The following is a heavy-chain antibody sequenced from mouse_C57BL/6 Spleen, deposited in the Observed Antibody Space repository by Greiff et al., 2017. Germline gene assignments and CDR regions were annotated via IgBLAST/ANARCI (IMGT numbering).Heavy chain of an antibody. CDR1: GFTFSSYA. V-gene: IGHV5-9-1*02. CDR2: ISSGGDYI. Sequence: EVQGVESGEGLVKPGGSLKLSCAASGFTFSSYAMSWVRQTPEKRLEWVAYISSGGDYIYYADTVKGRFTISRDNARNTLYLQMSSLKSEDTAMYYCTRDHQDYGSSYGYFDVWGTGTTVTVSS. J-gene: IGHJ1*03. CDR3: TRDHQDYGSSYGYFDV. D-gene: IGHD1-1*01.